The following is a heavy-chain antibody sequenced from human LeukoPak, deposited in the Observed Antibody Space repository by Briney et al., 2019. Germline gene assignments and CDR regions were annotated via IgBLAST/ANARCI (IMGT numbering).Heavy chain of an antibody. V-gene: IGHV3-23*01. CDR2: ITGSGDTT. CDR1: GFIFRNYA. Sequence: GGSLRLSCAASGFIFRNYAMSWVRQAPGKGLEWVSAITGSGDTTYYADSVKGRFTISRDNSKNTLYVEMNTLRAEDTAVYYCAKWGDYDILTGYYVSDFWGQGTLVTVPS. CDR3: AKWGDYDILTGYYVSDF. D-gene: IGHD3-9*01. J-gene: IGHJ4*02.